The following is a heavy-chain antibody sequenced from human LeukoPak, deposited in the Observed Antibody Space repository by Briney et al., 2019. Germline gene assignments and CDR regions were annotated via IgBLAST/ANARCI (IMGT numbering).Heavy chain of an antibody. V-gene: IGHV4-31*03. D-gene: IGHD3-22*01. CDR3: ARSRVPDYHDSSGYYFDY. J-gene: IGHJ4*02. Sequence: TSETLSLTCTVSGGSISSGGYYWSWIRQHPGKGLEWIGYIYYSGSTYYNPSLKSRVTISVDTSKNQFSLKLSSVTAADTAVYYCARSRVPDYHDSSGYYFDYWGQGTLVTVSS. CDR2: IYYSGST. CDR1: GGSISSGGYY.